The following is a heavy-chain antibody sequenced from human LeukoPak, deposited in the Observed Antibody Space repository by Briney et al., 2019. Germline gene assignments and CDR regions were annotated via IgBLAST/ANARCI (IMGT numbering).Heavy chain of an antibody. D-gene: IGHD3-10*01. J-gene: IGHJ4*02. CDR2: IIPIFGTA. CDR1: GGTLSSYA. Sequence: ASVKVSCKASGGTLSSYAISWVRQAPGQGLEWMGGIIPIFGTATYAQKFQGRVTITTDESTSTAYMELSSLRSEDTAVYYCAGYGPPLDYYFDYWGQGTLVTVSS. CDR3: AGYGPPLDYYFDY. V-gene: IGHV1-69*05.